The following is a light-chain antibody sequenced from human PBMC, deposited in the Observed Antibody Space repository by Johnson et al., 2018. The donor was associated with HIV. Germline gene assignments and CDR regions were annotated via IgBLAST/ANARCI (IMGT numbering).Light chain of an antibody. Sequence: SVLTQPPSVSAAPGQKVTISCSGSSSNIGNNYVSWYQQLPGTAPKLLIYENNKRPSGIPDRFSGSKSGTSATLGITGLQTGDEADYYCGTWDSSLSAYVFVTGTKVPVL. J-gene: IGLJ1*01. CDR3: GTWDSSLSAYV. V-gene: IGLV1-51*02. CDR2: ENN. CDR1: SSNIGNNY.